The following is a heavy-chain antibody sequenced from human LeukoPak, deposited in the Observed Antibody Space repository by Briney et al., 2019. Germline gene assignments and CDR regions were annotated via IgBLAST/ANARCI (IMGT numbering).Heavy chain of an antibody. V-gene: IGHV1-8*03. J-gene: IGHJ3*02. CDR3: ARAVGIAVAPHAFDI. D-gene: IGHD6-19*01. CDR2: MNPNSGNT. Sequence: ASVKVSCKASGYTFTGYYMHWVRQAPGQGLEWMGWMNPNSGNTGYAQKFQGRVTITRNTSISTAYMELSSLRSEDTAVYYCARAVGIAVAPHAFDIWGQGTMVTVSS. CDR1: GYTFTGYY.